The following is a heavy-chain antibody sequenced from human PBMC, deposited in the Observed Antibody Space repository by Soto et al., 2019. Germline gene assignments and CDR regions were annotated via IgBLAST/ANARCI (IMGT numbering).Heavy chain of an antibody. V-gene: IGHV1-58*01. Sequence: VASVKVSCKASGFTFTSSAVQWVRQARGQRLEWIGWIVVGSGNTNYAQKFQERVTITRDMSTSTAYMELSSLRSEDTAVYYCAAESSGWYSYYYGMDVWGQGTTVTVSS. CDR3: AAESSGWYSYYYGMDV. CDR1: GFTFTSSA. D-gene: IGHD6-19*01. CDR2: IVVGSGNT. J-gene: IGHJ6*02.